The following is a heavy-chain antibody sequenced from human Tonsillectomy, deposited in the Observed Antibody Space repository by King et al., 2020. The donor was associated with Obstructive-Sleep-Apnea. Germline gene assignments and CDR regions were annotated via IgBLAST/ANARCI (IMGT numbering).Heavy chain of an antibody. CDR2: ISYDGSNK. D-gene: IGHD3-9*01. J-gene: IGHJ6*01. CDR3: VKAPYYDILTGYWGDYYYYGMDV. V-gene: IGHV3-30*18. Sequence: VQLVESGGGVVQPGRSPRLSCAAYGFTFSNYGMHWVRQAPGKGLEWVAIISYDGSNKYYADSVKGRFTISRDNSKNTLYLQMNSMRAEDTAVYYCVKAPYYDILTGYWGDYYYYGMDV. CDR1: GFTFSNYG.